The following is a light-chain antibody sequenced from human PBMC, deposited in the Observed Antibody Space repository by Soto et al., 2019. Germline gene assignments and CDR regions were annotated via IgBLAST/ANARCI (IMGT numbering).Light chain of an antibody. CDR2: GTS. CDR3: QQYGSSIT. J-gene: IGKJ5*01. V-gene: IGKV3-20*01. Sequence: DIVLTQSPDTLSLSPGDSATLSCAASQTVGRAYLNWYQQKPGQAPRLLIYGTSTRASGIPDTFSGSGSGTDFTLTISRLEPEDFAVYFCQQYGSSITFGQGTRLEIK. CDR1: QTVGRAY.